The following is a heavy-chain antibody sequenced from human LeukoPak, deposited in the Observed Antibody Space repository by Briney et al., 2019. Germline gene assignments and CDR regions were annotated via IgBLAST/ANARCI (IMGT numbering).Heavy chain of an antibody. CDR3: ARDYGYSSGWYSY. D-gene: IGHD6-19*01. V-gene: IGHV4-59*01. CDR1: GGSISSYY. CDR2: IYYSGST. Sequence: SETLSLTCTVSGGSISSYYWSWIRQPPGKGLEWIGYIYYSGSTNYSPSLKSRVTISVDTSKNQFSLKLSSVTAADTAVYYCARDYGYSSGWYSYWGQGTLVTVSS. J-gene: IGHJ4*02.